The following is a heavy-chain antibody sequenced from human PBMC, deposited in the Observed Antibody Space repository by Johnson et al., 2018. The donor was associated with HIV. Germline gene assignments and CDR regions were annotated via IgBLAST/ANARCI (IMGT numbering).Heavy chain of an antibody. CDR1: GFTFSDAW. Sequence: VQLVESGGGLVEPGGSLRLSCVASGFTFSDAWMNWVRQAPGKGLEWVGRIKSKTDGGTTDYAAPVKGRFTISRDDSKNTLYLQMNSLKTEDTAVYFCTTDISGTTGWNAFDIWGQGTMVTVSS. V-gene: IGHV3-15*01. D-gene: IGHD1-26*01. CDR3: TTDISGTTGWNAFDI. J-gene: IGHJ3*02. CDR2: IKSKTDGGTT.